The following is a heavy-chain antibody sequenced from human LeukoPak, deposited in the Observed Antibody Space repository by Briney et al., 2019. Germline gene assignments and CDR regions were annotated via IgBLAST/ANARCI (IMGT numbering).Heavy chain of an antibody. CDR2: FDPEDGET. CDR1: GCTLTELS. Sequence: ASVKVSCKVSGCTLTELSMHWVRQAPGKGLEWMGDFDPEDGETIYAQKFQGRVTMTEDTSTDTAYMELSSLRSEDTAVYYCATDSGSYFKYVYVYWGQGTLVTVSS. J-gene: IGHJ4*02. D-gene: IGHD1-26*01. CDR3: ATDSGSYFKYVYVY. V-gene: IGHV1-24*01.